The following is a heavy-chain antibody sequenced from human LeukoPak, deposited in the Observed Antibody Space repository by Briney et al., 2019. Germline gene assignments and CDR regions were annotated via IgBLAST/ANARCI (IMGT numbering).Heavy chain of an antibody. Sequence: SETLSLTCAVSGYSISGGYYWGWIRPPPGKGLEWIGSIYHSGSTYYNPSLKSRVTISVDTSKNQFSLKLSSVTAADTAVYYCARVSYRRYCSGGSCYHNWFDPWGQGTLVTVSS. CDR3: ARVSYRRYCSGGSCYHNWFDP. V-gene: IGHV4-38-2*01. CDR2: IYHSGST. J-gene: IGHJ5*02. D-gene: IGHD2-15*01. CDR1: GYSISGGYY.